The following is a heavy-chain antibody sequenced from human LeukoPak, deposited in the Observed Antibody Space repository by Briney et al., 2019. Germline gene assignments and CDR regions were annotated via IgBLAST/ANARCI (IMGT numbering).Heavy chain of an antibody. D-gene: IGHD3-10*01. CDR1: GGSISSSSYY. CDR2: IYYSGST. CDR3: ARDGAEAGDMVRGVTQSY. Sequence: SETLSLTCTVSGGSISSSSYYWGWIRQPPGKGLEWIGSIYYSGSTYYNPSLKSRVTISVDTSKNQFSLKLSSVTAADTAVYYCARDGAEAGDMVRGVTQSYWGQGTLVTVSS. V-gene: IGHV4-39*07. J-gene: IGHJ4*02.